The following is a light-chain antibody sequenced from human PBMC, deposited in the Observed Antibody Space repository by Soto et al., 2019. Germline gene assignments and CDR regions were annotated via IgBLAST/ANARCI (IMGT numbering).Light chain of an antibody. CDR2: LEGSGSY. CDR3: ETGDSTRV. Sequence: QAVVTQSSSASASLGSSVKLTCTLSSGHSSYIIAWHQQQPGKAPRYLMKLEGSGSYNKGSGVPDRFSGSSSGADRYLTISSLQSEDEADYYCETGDSTRVFGGGTKLTVL. J-gene: IGLJ3*02. V-gene: IGLV4-60*03. CDR1: SGHSSYI.